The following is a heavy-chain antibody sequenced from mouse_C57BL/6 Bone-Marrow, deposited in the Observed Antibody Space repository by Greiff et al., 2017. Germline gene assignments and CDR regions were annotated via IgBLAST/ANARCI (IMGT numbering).Heavy chain of an antibody. CDR1: GYSFTGYF. D-gene: IGHD6-1*01. J-gene: IGHJ1*03. CDR3: TRLQYHGDFDV. V-gene: IGHV1-37*01. CDR2: INPYNGDT. Sequence: EVQLQQSGPELVKPGASVKISCKASGYSFTGYFMNWVKQGHGKSLEWIGRINPYNGDTFYNQKFKGKATLTVDKSSSTAHMGLLWLTSEDFAVYYCTRLQYHGDFDVWGKGTTVTVSS.